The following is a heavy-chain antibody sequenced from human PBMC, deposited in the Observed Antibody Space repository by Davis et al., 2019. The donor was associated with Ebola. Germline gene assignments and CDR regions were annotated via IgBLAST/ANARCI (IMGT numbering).Heavy chain of an antibody. V-gene: IGHV1-69*02. Sequence: SVKVSCKASGGTFSSYTISWVRQAPGQGLEWMGRIIPILGIANYAQKFQGRVTITADKSTSTAYMELSSLRSEDTAVYYCARVRYCGGDCSKYYYYGMDVWGKGTTVTVSS. CDR3: ARVRYCGGDCSKYYYYGMDV. CDR1: GGTFSSYT. J-gene: IGHJ6*04. CDR2: IIPILGIA. D-gene: IGHD2-21*02.